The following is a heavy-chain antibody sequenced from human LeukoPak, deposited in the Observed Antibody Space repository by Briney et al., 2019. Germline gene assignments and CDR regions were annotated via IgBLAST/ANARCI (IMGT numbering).Heavy chain of an antibody. CDR2: IYPGDSDT. CDR3: ARSRADITMRVVVLDAFDI. J-gene: IGHJ3*02. Sequence: GESLKISCKGSGYSFTSCWIGWVRQMPEKGLEWLGIIYPGDSDTRYSPSFQGQVTISADKSISTAYLQWSSLKASDTAMYYCARSRADITMRVVVLDAFDIWGQGTMVTVSS. CDR1: GYSFTSCW. D-gene: IGHD3-22*01. V-gene: IGHV5-51*01.